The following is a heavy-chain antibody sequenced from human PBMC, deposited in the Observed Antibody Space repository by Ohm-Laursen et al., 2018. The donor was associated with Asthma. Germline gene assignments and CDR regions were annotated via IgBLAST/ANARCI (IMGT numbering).Heavy chain of an antibody. Sequence: GTLSLTCAVSGASVGDSTWSWSWVRQPPGREPEFIAYMSYRGGINYNPSLQSRVTLSIDTSKNQVSLRLISVTAADTALYFCARLDWVQSMFDSWGQGNLVTVSS. J-gene: IGHJ4*02. CDR3: ARLDWVQSMFDS. V-gene: IGHV4-61*01. CDR1: GASVGDSTWS. CDR2: MSYRGGI. D-gene: IGHD3-9*01.